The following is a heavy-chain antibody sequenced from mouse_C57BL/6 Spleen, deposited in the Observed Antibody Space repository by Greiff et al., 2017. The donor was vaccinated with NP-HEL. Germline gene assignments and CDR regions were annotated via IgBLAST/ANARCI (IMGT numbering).Heavy chain of an antibody. V-gene: IGHV1-85*01. CDR3: ARRRGYYAMDY. J-gene: IGHJ4*01. Sequence: VKLVESGPELVKPGASVKLSCKASGYTFTSYDINWVKQRPGQGLEWIGWIYPRDGSTKYNEKFKGKATLTVDTSSSTAYMELHSLTSEDSAVYFCARRRGYYAMDYWGQGTSVTVSS. CDR1: GYTFTSYD. CDR2: IYPRDGST.